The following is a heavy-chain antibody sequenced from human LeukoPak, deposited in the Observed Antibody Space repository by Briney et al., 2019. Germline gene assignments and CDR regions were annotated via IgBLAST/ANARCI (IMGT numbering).Heavy chain of an antibody. CDR1: GFTFSRYG. J-gene: IGHJ4*02. V-gene: IGHV3-23*01. CDR2: IGAYGDST. D-gene: IGHD2/OR15-2a*01. CDR3: ARWAVQYYVPYCSDY. Sequence: GGSLRLSCAASGFTFSRYGMNWVRQAPGKGLEWVAGIGAYGDSTDYADSMKGRFTISRDNSKSTLYLQINSLTVEDTAVYYCARWAVQYYVPYCSDYWGQGTVVTVSS.